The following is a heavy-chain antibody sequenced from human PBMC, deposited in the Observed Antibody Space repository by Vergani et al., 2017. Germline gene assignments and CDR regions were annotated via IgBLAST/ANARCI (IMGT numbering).Heavy chain of an antibody. CDR2: IGTAGDT. D-gene: IGHD4-23*01. V-gene: IGHV3-13*01. CDR1: GFTFSTYD. Sequence: EVQLVESGGGLVQPGGSLRLSCAASGFTFSTYDMHWVRQATGKGLEWVSAIGTAGDTSYPGSVKGRFTISRENAKNCLFLEMNSLRFEDTALYYCAKDTTVVTPLGGDAFDIWGQGTMVTVSS. J-gene: IGHJ3*02. CDR3: AKDTTVVTPLGGDAFDI.